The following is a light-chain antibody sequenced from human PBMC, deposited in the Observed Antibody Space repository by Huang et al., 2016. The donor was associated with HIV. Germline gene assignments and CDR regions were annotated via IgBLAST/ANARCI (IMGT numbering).Light chain of an antibody. CDR3: QHYDNWPPRYT. V-gene: IGKV3-15*01. J-gene: IGKJ2*01. Sequence: ETVMTQSPAILSVSPGESATLSCRASQSVKSNLAWYQQRPGQPPRLLIYAASTRATGVPPRFSCSGSETAFTLTISDLQSEDFALYFCQHYDNWPPRYTFGQGTKLDIK. CDR1: QSVKSN. CDR2: AAS.